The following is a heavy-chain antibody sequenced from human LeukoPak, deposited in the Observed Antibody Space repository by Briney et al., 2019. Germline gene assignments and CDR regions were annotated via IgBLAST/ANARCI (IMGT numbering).Heavy chain of an antibody. Sequence: GGSLRLSCAASGFTFSRYWMSWVRQAPGKGLEWVANIKQDGSEKDYVDSVKGRFTISRDNAKNSLYLQMNSLAAEDTAVYYCAKGTMGRGFGYWGQGTLVTVSS. CDR3: AKGTMGRGFGY. D-gene: IGHD3-10*01. V-gene: IGHV3-7*01. CDR2: IKQDGSEK. J-gene: IGHJ4*02. CDR1: GFTFSRYW.